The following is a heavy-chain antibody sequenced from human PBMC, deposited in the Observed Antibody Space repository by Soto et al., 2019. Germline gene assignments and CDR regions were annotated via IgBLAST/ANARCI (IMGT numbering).Heavy chain of an antibody. D-gene: IGHD2-2*01. CDR1: GYTFTNYG. V-gene: IGHV1-18*01. Sequence: QVQLVQSGAEVKKPGASVKVSCKASGYTFTNYGISWVRQAPGQGLEWMGWISAYNGNTDYAQKLQGRVTMTTATSTSTAYIELRSLRSDDTAVYYCARVGAYCVSTSCHDYWGQGTLVTVSS. CDR2: ISAYNGNT. CDR3: ARVGAYCVSTSCHDY. J-gene: IGHJ4*02.